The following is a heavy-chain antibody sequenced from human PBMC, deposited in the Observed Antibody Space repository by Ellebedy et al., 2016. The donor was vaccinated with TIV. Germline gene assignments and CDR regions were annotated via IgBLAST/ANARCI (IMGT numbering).Heavy chain of an antibody. Sequence: ASVKVSXKTSGYSFIAYGVTWARQAPGQGLEWMGRISAYHGNTSYSQKFQGRVTMTTDTSTNTAYMELRSLTFDDTAVYYCARGLVPAYGMDVWGQGTTVTVSS. CDR3: ARGLVPAYGMDV. CDR2: ISAYHGNT. D-gene: IGHD2-2*01. J-gene: IGHJ6*02. V-gene: IGHV1-18*01. CDR1: GYSFIAYG.